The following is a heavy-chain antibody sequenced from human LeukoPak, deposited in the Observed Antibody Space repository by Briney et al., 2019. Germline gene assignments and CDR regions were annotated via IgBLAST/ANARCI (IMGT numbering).Heavy chain of an antibody. CDR2: MNPNSGNT. CDR1: GYTFTSYD. D-gene: IGHD3-10*01. Sequence: GASVKVSCKASGYTFTSYDIDWVRQATGQGLEWMGWMNPNSGNTGYAQKFQGRVTMTRNTSISTAYMELSSLRSEDTAVYYCARGSYYGSGFLFDYWGQGTLVTVSS. V-gene: IGHV1-8*01. CDR3: ARGSYYGSGFLFDY. J-gene: IGHJ4*02.